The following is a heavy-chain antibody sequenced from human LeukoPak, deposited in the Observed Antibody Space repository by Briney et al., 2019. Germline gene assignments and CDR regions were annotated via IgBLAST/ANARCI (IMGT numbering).Heavy chain of an antibody. CDR1: GYSISGGYY. Sequence: SETLSLTCTVSGYSISGGYYWGWIRQPPGKGLEWIGSISHSGSTYYNPSLKSRVTISLDTSKNRFFLKLSSVTAADTAIYYCARGPRFWGQGTLVTVSS. CDR3: ARGPRF. V-gene: IGHV4-38-2*02. CDR2: ISHSGST. J-gene: IGHJ4*02.